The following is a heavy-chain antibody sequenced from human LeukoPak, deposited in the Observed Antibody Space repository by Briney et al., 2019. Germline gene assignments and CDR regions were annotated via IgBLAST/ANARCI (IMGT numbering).Heavy chain of an antibody. CDR1: GYTFTGYY. J-gene: IGHJ6*03. Sequence: ASVKVSCKASGYTFTGYYMHWVRQAPGQGLEWMGRINPNSGGTNYAQKFQGRVTMTRDTSISTAYMELSRLRSDDTAVYYCARLVGDSYNIYYYYYYMDVWGKGTTVTVSS. D-gene: IGHD5-24*01. V-gene: IGHV1-2*06. CDR2: INPNSGGT. CDR3: ARLVGDSYNIYYYYYYMDV.